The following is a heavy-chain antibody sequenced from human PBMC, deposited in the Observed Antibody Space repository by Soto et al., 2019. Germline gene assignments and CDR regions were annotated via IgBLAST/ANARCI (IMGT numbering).Heavy chain of an antibody. CDR2: IYWDDDK. D-gene: IGHD3-10*01. J-gene: IGHJ5*01. CDR3: ARTRESMVRGLIFRGFDP. CDR1: GFSLSTCGVG. V-gene: IGHV2-5*02. Sequence: QITLKESGPTLVQPTQPLTLTCTFSGFSLSTCGVGVGWIRQPPGKALEWLALIYWDDDKRYSPSLKSRITTTQDPYNSQVVRTMTNMDPVDTATCYRARTRESMVRGLIFRGFDPWGQGTLVTVSS.